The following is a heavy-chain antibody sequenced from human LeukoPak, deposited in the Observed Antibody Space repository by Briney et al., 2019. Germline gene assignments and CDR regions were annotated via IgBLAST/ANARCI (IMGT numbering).Heavy chain of an antibody. CDR1: GFTFSSYA. Sequence: GGSLRLSCAASGFTFSSYAMSWVRQAPGKGLEWVSAISGSGGSTYYADSVKGRFTISRDNSKNTLYLQMNSLRAEDTAVYYCAKNKNSYGDYYYGTDVWGQGTTVTVSS. CDR2: ISGSGGST. CDR3: AKNKNSYGDYYYGTDV. J-gene: IGHJ6*02. D-gene: IGHD5-18*01. V-gene: IGHV3-23*01.